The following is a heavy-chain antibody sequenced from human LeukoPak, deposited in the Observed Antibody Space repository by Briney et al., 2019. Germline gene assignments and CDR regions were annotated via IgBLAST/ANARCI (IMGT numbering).Heavy chain of an antibody. D-gene: IGHD6-13*01. Sequence: SETLSLTCAVYGGSFSGYYWSWIRQPPGKGLEWIGEINHSGSTNYNPSLKSRVTISVDTSKNQFSLKLSSVTAADTAVYYCARCGSSSSWYGYFDYWGQGTLVTVSS. CDR3: ARCGSSSSWYGYFDY. CDR2: INHSGST. J-gene: IGHJ4*02. CDR1: GGSFSGYY. V-gene: IGHV4-34*01.